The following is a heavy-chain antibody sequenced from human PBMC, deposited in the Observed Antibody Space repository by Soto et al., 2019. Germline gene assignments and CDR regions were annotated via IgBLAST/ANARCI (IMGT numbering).Heavy chain of an antibody. D-gene: IGHD1-26*01. CDR1: GFTFSNAW. Sequence: EVQLVESGGGLVKPGGSLRLSCAASGFTFSNAWMSWVRQVPGKGLEWVGRIKSKNDGGTRDYAAPAKGRFTISREDSKKTLYLQMNSLKAEDTGVYYCTRGSYQGNYYYYGMDVWGQGTTVTVSS. CDR3: TRGSYQGNYYYYGMDV. CDR2: IKSKNDGGTR. J-gene: IGHJ6*02. V-gene: IGHV3-15*01.